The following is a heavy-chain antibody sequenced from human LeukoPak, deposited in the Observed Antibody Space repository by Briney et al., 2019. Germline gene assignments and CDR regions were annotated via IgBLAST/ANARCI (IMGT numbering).Heavy chain of an antibody. V-gene: IGHV3-74*01. J-gene: IGHJ4*02. Sequence: GGSLRLSCAASGFTFSSYWMHWVRQAPGKGLVWVSRINSDGSSTSYADSVKGRFTISRDNAKNTLYLQMNSLRAEDTAVSYCARSRQADIVAYFDYWGQGTLVTVSS. CDR1: GFTFSSYW. D-gene: IGHD5-12*01. CDR2: INSDGSST. CDR3: ARSRQADIVAYFDY.